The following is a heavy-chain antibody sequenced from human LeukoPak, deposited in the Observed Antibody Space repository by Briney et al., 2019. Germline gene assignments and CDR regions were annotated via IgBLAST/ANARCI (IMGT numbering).Heavy chain of an antibody. CDR3: ARGVGGAKAFYFDY. Sequence: NPSETLSLTCAVSGESFSGNFWTWIRQSPGKGLEWVGEIDNNGITNYNPSLKSRVTMSVDTTRKRFSLRLTSESAADTGVYYCARGVGGAKAFYFDYWGQGSLVTVSS. D-gene: IGHD1-26*01. CDR2: IDNNGIT. CDR1: GESFSGNF. V-gene: IGHV4-34*01. J-gene: IGHJ4*02.